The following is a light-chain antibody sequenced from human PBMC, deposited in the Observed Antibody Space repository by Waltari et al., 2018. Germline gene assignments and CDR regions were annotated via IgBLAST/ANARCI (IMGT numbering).Light chain of an antibody. V-gene: IGKV3-20*01. CDR3: QNYERLPAM. CDR2: HAS. J-gene: IGKJ1*01. Sequence: GERATLSCRASQSSGIYWAWYQQRPGQAPRLRINHASNRATGIPDRFSGSGSGTDFSLTISRLEPEDFAVYYCQNYERLPAMFGQGTRVEIK. CDR1: QSSGIY.